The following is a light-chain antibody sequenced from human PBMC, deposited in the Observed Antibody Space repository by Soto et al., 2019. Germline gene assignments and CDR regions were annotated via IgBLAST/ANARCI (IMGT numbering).Light chain of an antibody. CDR3: QHRTRWPIT. CDR2: AAS. CDR1: QSVSSS. Sequence: MVVRQSRATLSVWPGARAIHSCSASQSVSSSLAWYQQKPGQAPRLLIYAASTRATGIPARFSGSGSGTHFTFTINRLEPEDFPIYSCQHRTRWPITFAQGTRLEIK. V-gene: IGKV3-11*01. J-gene: IGKJ5*01.